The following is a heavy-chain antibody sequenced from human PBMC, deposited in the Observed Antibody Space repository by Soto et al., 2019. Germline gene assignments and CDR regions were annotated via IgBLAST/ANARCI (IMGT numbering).Heavy chain of an antibody. J-gene: IGHJ4*02. CDR3: ASVDTAKVLAY. CDR2: IYYSGST. CDR1: GGSISSYY. Sequence: SETLSLTCTVSGGSISSYYWSWIRQPPGKGLEWIGYIYYSGSTNYNPSLKSRVTISVDTSKNQFSLKLSSVTAADTAVYYCASVDTAKVLAYCAQGTPNTGSS. V-gene: IGHV4-59*01. D-gene: IGHD5-18*01.